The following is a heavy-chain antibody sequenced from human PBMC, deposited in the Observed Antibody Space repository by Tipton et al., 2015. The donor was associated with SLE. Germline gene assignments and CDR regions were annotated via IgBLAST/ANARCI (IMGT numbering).Heavy chain of an antibody. CDR3: ARLLGPQEGVQGVINEVDY. V-gene: IGHV4-59*08. J-gene: IGHJ4*02. Sequence: TLSLTCAAYGGSFSSYYWSWIRQTPGKGLEWIGYIYYTGSTKFDPSLKSRVSISLDTSKNQFSLKLSSVTAADTAVYYCARLLGPQEGVQGVINEVDYWGQGTLVTVSS. CDR1: GGSFSSYY. CDR2: IYYTGST. D-gene: IGHD3-10*01.